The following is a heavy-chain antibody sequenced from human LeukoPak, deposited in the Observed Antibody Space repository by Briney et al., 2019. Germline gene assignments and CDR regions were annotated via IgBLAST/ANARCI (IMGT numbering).Heavy chain of an antibody. Sequence: PSETLSLTCTVSVGSMSSSSYYWGWIRQPPGKGLEWIGSIYYSGSTYYNPSLTSRVTISADTSKNQFSLKLSSVTAADTAVYYCARYYDSSQGAFDIWGQGTMVTVSS. CDR2: IYYSGST. D-gene: IGHD3-22*01. V-gene: IGHV4-39*01. CDR3: ARYYDSSQGAFDI. CDR1: VGSMSSSSYY. J-gene: IGHJ3*02.